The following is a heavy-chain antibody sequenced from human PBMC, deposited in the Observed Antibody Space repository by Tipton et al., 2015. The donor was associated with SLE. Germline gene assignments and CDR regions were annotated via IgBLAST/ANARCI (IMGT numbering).Heavy chain of an antibody. CDR1: GGSFSGYY. CDR3: ARIYYDSSGYYSPFDY. CDR2: INHSGST. Sequence: TLSLTCAVYGGSFSGYYWSWIRQPPGKGLEWIGEINHSGSTNYNPSLKSRVTISVDTSKNQFSLKLSSVTAADTAVYYCARIYYDSSGYYSPFDYWGRGTLVTVSS. J-gene: IGHJ4*02. V-gene: IGHV4-34*01. D-gene: IGHD3-22*01.